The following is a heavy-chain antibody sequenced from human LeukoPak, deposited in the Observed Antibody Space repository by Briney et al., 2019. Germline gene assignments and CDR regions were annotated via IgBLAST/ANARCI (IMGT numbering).Heavy chain of an antibody. V-gene: IGHV4-39*07. CDR2: IYYSGST. CDR3: ARDGSSSRYEASYDY. D-gene: IGHD6-13*01. Sequence: SETLSLTCTVSGGSISSSSYYWGWIRQPPGKGLEWIGSIYYSGSTYYNPSLKSRVTISVDTSKNQFSLKLSSVTAADTAVYYCARDGSSSRYEASYDYWGQGTLVTVSS. CDR1: GGSISSSSYY. J-gene: IGHJ4*02.